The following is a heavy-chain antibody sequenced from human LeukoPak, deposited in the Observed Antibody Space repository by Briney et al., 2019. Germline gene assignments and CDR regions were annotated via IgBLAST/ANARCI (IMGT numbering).Heavy chain of an antibody. Sequence: GGSLRLSCAASGFTVSSNYMSWVRQAPGKGLEWVSVIYSGGSTYYADSVKGRFTISRDNSKNTLYLQMNSLRAEDTAVYYCARGPRITIFGLVIPRFDYWGQGTLVTVSS. CDR1: GFTVSSNY. J-gene: IGHJ4*02. D-gene: IGHD3-3*01. V-gene: IGHV3-53*01. CDR3: ARGPRITIFGLVIPRFDY. CDR2: IYSGGST.